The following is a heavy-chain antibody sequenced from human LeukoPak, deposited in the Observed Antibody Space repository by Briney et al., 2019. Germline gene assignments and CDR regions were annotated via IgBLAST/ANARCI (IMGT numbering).Heavy chain of an antibody. J-gene: IGHJ3*02. Sequence: PGGSLRLSCAASGFTFSSYAMHWVRQAPGKGLEWVAFIWYDGSNKYYADSVKGRFTISRDNSKNTLYLQMNSLRAEDTAVYYCASLGYCSGGSCLRRVFRGVAFDIWGQGTMVTVSS. D-gene: IGHD2-15*01. CDR3: ASLGYCSGGSCLRRVFRGVAFDI. CDR1: GFTFSSYA. V-gene: IGHV3-30*02. CDR2: IWYDGSNK.